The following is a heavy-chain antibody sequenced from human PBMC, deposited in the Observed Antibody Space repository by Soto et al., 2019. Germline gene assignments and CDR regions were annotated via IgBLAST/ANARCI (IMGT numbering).Heavy chain of an antibody. J-gene: IGHJ5*02. CDR1: GYSFTSYW. CDR3: ARGGYSSGWYVPHIGSWFDP. CDR2: IYPGDSDT. V-gene: IGHV5-51*01. Sequence: GESLKISCKGSGYSFTSYWIGWVRQMPGKGLEWMGIIYPGDSDTRYSPSFQGQVTISADKSISTAYLQWSSLKASDTAMYYCARGGYSSGWYVPHIGSWFDPWGQGTLVTVSS. D-gene: IGHD6-19*01.